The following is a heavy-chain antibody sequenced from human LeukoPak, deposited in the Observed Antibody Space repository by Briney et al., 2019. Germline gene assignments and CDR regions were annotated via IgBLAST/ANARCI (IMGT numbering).Heavy chain of an antibody. CDR1: GFTFSSYD. V-gene: IGHV3-30*02. CDR2: IRYDGSNK. J-gene: IGHJ6*03. Sequence: QPGGSLRLSCAASGFTFSSYDMHWVRQAPGKGLEWVTFIRYDGSNKYYADSVKGRFTISRDNSKNTLYLQMNSLRAEDTAVYYCAKVMTTVTTPYYYYYYYMDVWGKGTTVTVSS. D-gene: IGHD4-11*01. CDR3: AKVMTTVTTPYYYYYYYMDV.